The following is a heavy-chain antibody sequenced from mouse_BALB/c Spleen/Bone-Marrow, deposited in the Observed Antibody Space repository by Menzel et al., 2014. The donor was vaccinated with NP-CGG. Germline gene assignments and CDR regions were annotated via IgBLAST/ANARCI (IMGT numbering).Heavy chain of an antibody. D-gene: IGHD1-1*01. V-gene: IGHV5-17*02. Sequence: EVKLMESGGGLVQPGGSRKLSCAASGFTFSSFGMHWVRQAPEKGLEWVAYISSGSSTIYYADTVKGRFTISRDNPKNPLFLQMTSLRSEDTAMYYCASSPYGYFDYWGQGTTLTVSS. CDR1: GFTFSSFG. CDR3: ASSPYGYFDY. CDR2: ISSGSSTI. J-gene: IGHJ2*01.